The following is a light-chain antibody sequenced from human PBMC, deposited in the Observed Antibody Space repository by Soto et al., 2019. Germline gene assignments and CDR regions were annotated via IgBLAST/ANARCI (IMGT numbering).Light chain of an antibody. Sequence: DIQMTQSPSSVSASVGDRVTITCRASQGIHSWLAWYQQKPGKAPKLLIYSTSNLQSGVPSRFSGSGSGTDLTLTITSLQPEDFATYFCQQSESLPLTFGGGTKVEIK. V-gene: IGKV1D-12*01. CDR2: STS. CDR3: QQSESLPLT. J-gene: IGKJ4*01. CDR1: QGIHSW.